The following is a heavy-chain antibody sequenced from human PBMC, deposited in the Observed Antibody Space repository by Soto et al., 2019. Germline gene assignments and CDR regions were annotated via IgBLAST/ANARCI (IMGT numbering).Heavy chain of an antibody. CDR2: IHYSGTT. Sequence: PSETRSRTWTVSGTSISSYYWSWIRQPPGKGLEWIANIHYSGTTNYNPSLASRVTLSVDTSKNQFSLKMTSVTAADRAMYFCARYNSYAIDYWGRGTLVTVSS. V-gene: IGHV4-59*01. CDR1: GTSISSYY. CDR3: ARYNSYAIDY. J-gene: IGHJ4*02. D-gene: IGHD2-8*01.